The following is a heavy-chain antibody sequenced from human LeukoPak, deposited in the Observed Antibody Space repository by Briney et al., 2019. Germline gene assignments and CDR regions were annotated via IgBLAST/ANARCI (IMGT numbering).Heavy chain of an antibody. D-gene: IGHD2-15*01. CDR1: GFTVSTYA. CDR2: LSASGGST. CDR3: AKESTYCGGGSCYYEFDY. Sequence: GGSLTLSCAASGFTVSTYAMSWVRQAPGKGLEWVTDLSASGGSTYYADSVKGRITISRDNSKNTLDLQMNSLRAEDTAVYECAKESTYCGGGSCYYEFDYWGQGTLATVSS. J-gene: IGHJ4*02. V-gene: IGHV3-23*01.